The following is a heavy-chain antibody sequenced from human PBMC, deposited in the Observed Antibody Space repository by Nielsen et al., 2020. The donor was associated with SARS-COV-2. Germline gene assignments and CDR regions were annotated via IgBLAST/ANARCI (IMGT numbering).Heavy chain of an antibody. J-gene: IGHJ6*02. V-gene: IGHV4-4*02. Sequence: SETLSLTCAVSGGSISSSNWWSWVRQPPGKGLEWIGEIYHSGSTNYNPSLKSRVTISVDKSKNQFSLKLSSVTAADTAVYYCARDKLYYYYGMDVWGQGTTVTVSS. CDR1: GGSISSSNW. CDR2: IYHSGST. CDR3: ARDKLYYYYGMDV.